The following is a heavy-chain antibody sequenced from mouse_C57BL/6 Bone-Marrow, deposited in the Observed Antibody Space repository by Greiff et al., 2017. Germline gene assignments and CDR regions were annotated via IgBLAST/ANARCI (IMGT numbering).Heavy chain of an antibody. V-gene: IGHV5-4*01. J-gene: IGHJ2*01. CDR1: GFTFSSYA. CDR2: ISDGGSYT. CDR3: ARDGTGTGFDY. D-gene: IGHD4-1*01. Sequence: EVQRVESGGGLVKPGGSLKLSCAASGFTFSSYAMSWVRQTPEKRLGWVATISDGGSYTYYPDNVKGRFTISRGDAKNNLYLQMRHLKSEDTAMYYCARDGTGTGFDYWGQGTTLTVSS.